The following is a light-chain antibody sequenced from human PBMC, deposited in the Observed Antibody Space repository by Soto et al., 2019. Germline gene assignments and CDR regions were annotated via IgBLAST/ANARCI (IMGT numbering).Light chain of an antibody. Sequence: IELSQSPGILSLSPGERTTLSSRASQSVTNHQFAWFRQQPGQAPRLLLWGASNSATGIPHRFSGSGSGTDFTLTISRLEPEDFVAFYCYQYGSTPPTFGQGTKV. V-gene: IGKV3-20*01. CDR3: YQYGSTPPT. CDR1: QSVTNHQ. J-gene: IGKJ1*01. CDR2: GAS.